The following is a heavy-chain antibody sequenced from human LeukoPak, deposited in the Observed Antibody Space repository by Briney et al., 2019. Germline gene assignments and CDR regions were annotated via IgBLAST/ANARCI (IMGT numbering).Heavy chain of an antibody. D-gene: IGHD1-26*01. V-gene: IGHV3-30-3*01. CDR1: GFTFSSSA. CDR3: GRDLDVDGGSLGYYYGMDV. J-gene: IGHJ6*02. Sequence: PGGSLRLSCAASGFTFSSSAMHWVRQAPGKGLEWVAFISYDGSNKHYVDSVKGRFTISRDNSKNTLYLQMNSLRAEDTAVYYCGRDLDVDGGSLGYYYGMDVGGQGTTVTVSS. CDR2: ISYDGSNK.